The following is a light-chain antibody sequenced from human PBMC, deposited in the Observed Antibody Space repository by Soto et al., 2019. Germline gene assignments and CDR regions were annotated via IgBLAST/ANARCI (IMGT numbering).Light chain of an antibody. CDR3: CSSAGGSNV. CDR2: EGS. CDR1: SSDVGSYEF. Sequence: QSVLTQPASVSESPGQSITISCTGTSSDVGSYEFVSWYQQYPGKAPKLMIYEGSKRPSGVSDRFSGSKSGNTASLTISGLQAEDEADYFCCSSAGGSNVFGAGTKLTVL. J-gene: IGLJ1*01. V-gene: IGLV2-23*03.